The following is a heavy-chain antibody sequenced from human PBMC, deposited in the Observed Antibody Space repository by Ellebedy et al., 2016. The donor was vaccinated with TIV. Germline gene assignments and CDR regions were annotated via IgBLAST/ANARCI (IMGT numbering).Heavy chain of an antibody. J-gene: IGHJ5*02. V-gene: IGHV4-34*01. CDR2: INHSGSA. Sequence: SETLSLXCAVYGGSFNDYHWTWIRQPSGKGLEWIGEINHSGSANYNPSLKSRVTISVDTSKNQFSLKLNSVTAADTAVYFCARRGYGSGRYNWFDPWGQGTLVTVSS. D-gene: IGHD3-10*01. CDR1: GGSFNDYH. CDR3: ARRGYGSGRYNWFDP.